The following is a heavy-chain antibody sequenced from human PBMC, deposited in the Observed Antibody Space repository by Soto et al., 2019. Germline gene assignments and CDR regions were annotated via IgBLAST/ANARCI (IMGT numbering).Heavy chain of an antibody. CDR2: IRYSGST. J-gene: IGHJ2*01. CDR1: GGSISTYY. D-gene: IGHD2-21*02. CDR3: ASPSGDSYWWYFDL. V-gene: IGHV4-59*08. Sequence: QVQLQESGPGLVKPSETLSLTCSVSGGSISTYYWSWIRQPPGKGLEWIAYIRYSGSTNYNPSLKSRVTISADTSKTQLSLKLSSVTAADTAVYYCASPSGDSYWWYFDLWGRGTLATVSP.